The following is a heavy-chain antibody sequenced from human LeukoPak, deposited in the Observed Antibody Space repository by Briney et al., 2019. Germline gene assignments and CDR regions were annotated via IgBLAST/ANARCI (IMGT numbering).Heavy chain of an antibody. Sequence: GGSLRLSCAASGFTFSSYAMHWVRQAPGKGLEWVAVISYDGSNKYYADSVKGRFTISRDNSKNTLYLQMNSLRAEDTAVYYCARDLDIVATIVFDYWGQGTLVAVSS. J-gene: IGHJ4*02. CDR3: ARDLDIVATIVFDY. V-gene: IGHV3-30*04. CDR2: ISYDGSNK. D-gene: IGHD5-12*01. CDR1: GFTFSSYA.